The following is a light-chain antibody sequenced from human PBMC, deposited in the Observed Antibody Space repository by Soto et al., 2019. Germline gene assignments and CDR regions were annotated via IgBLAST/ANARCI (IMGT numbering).Light chain of an antibody. J-gene: IGKJ1*01. CDR2: DAS. CDR3: QQYDTYSRT. V-gene: IGKV1-5*01. Sequence: DIQMTQCPSTLYASVGDRATITCRASQSFSGTLAWYQQKPGKAPKLLIFDASSLERGVPSRFSGSGSGTEFTLTISSLQPDDFATYYCQQYDTYSRTFGQGTKVDIK. CDR1: QSFSGT.